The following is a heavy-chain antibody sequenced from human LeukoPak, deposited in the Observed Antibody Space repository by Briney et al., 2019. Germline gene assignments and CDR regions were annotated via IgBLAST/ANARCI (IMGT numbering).Heavy chain of an antibody. CDR1: GFTFSNFG. J-gene: IGHJ4*02. CDR2: IRYVGGET. CDR3: AKEWELTY. Sequence: GGSLRLSCAASGFTFSNFGMHWVRQAPGKGLEWVAFIRYVGGETFYADSVKGRFTISRDNPRNTLYLQMNSLRAEDTAMYHCAKEWELTYWGQGTLVTVSS. D-gene: IGHD1-26*01. V-gene: IGHV3-30*02.